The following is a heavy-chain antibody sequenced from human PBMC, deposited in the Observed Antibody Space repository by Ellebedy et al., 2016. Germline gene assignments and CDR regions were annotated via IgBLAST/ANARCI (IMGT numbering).Heavy chain of an antibody. V-gene: IGHV4-34*01. CDR1: GGSFSDYY. D-gene: IGHD6-19*01. CDR2: INESGTT. Sequence: SETLSLTXAVYGGSFSDYYWNWIRQTPGKGLEWTGEINESGTTNYNPSLKSRLTISLDTSKNQFSLKLSSVTAADTAVYYCARDQEWLPTVYYYGVDVWGQGTTVTVSS. CDR3: ARDQEWLPTVYYYGVDV. J-gene: IGHJ6*02.